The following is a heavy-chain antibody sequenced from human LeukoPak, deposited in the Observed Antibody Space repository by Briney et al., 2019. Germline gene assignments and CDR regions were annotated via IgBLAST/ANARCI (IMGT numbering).Heavy chain of an antibody. CDR3: ARGLGSKYSSSWYSGYFDY. D-gene: IGHD6-13*01. CDR1: GYSISSVYY. V-gene: IGHV4-38-2*02. Sequence: SETLSLTCTVSGYSISSVYYWGWIRRPPGKGLEWIGSINHSGSTDYNPSLKSRVIMSIDTSKNHFSLKLTSVTAADTAVYYCARGLGSKYSSSWYSGYFDYWGQGTLVTVSS. CDR2: INHSGST. J-gene: IGHJ4*02.